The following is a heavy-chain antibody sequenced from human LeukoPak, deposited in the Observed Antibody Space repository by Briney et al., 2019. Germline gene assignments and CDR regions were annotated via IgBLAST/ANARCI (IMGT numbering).Heavy chain of an antibody. CDR3: ARDLVTVTKGFDI. Sequence: PSETLSLTCAVSDDSFSSHYWTWIRQPPGKGLEWIGYISYIGSINYNLSLKSRVTISIDTSKNQFSLKLSSVTAADTAVYYCARDLVTVTKGFDIWGQGTMVSVSS. J-gene: IGHJ3*02. D-gene: IGHD4-17*01. CDR1: DDSFSSHY. V-gene: IGHV4-59*11. CDR2: ISYIGSI.